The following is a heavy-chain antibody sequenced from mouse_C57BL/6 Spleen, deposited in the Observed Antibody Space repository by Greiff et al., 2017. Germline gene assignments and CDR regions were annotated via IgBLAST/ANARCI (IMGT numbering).Heavy chain of an antibody. CDR1: GYTFTDYE. CDR3: TRGGYDGGLFAY. CDR2: IDPETGGT. V-gene: IGHV1-15*01. D-gene: IGHD2-2*01. Sequence: QVQLQQSGAELVRPGASVTLSCKASGYTFTDYEMHWVKQTPVHGLEWIGAIDPETGGTAYNQKFQGKAILTADKSSSTAYMELRSLTSEDSAVYYCTRGGYDGGLFAYWGQGTLVTVSA. J-gene: IGHJ3*01.